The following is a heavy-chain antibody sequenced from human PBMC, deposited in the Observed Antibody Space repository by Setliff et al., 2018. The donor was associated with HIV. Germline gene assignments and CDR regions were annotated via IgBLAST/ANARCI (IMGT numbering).Heavy chain of an antibody. CDR3: ARDFQWSTVNTPLKYQYGMDV. D-gene: IGHD4-17*01. V-gene: IGHV1-46*01. Sequence: ASVKVSCKASGYTFTFYSIHWVRQAPGHGLEWMGIINPSGGSTSYSQKFQGRVTMTRVTSTSTVYMELDSLRSEDTAVYYCARDFQWSTVNTPLKYQYGMDVWGQGTTVTVSS. J-gene: IGHJ6*02. CDR1: GYTFTFYS. CDR2: INPSGGST.